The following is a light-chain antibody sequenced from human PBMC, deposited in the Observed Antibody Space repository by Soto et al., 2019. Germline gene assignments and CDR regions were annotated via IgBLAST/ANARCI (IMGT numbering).Light chain of an antibody. CDR1: QSDRIN. CDR3: QQYDNWPRT. V-gene: IGKV3-15*01. CDR2: DAS. Sequence: ENVMTQSPATLSVSPGERATLSCTASQSDRINLAWYQQKPGQPPRLLIYDASTRATGIPSRFSGSGSGTEFTLTISSLKSEDFEVYYCQQYDNWPRTFGQGTKVDIK. J-gene: IGKJ1*01.